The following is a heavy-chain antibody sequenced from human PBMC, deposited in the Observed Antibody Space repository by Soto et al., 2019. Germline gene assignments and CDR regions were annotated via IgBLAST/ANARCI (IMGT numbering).Heavy chain of an antibody. Sequence: QVRLVQSGAEVKKPGSSVKVSCKASGGTFWSSAISWVRQAPGQGLQWMGGIMPTLSLTHYAQRFEGRISNNGDESTRTGFLGFSSLGSGGKAKDLCGRGESGGGLLPGAMKEGLALWGQGTLVT. J-gene: IGHJ4*02. D-gene: IGHD2-2*01. V-gene: IGHV1-69*01. CDR2: IMPTLSLT. CDR1: GGTFWSSA. CDR3: GRGESGGGLLPGAMKEGLAL.